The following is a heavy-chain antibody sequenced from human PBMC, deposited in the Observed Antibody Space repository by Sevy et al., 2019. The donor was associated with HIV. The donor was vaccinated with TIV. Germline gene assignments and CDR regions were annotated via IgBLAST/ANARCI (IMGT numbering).Heavy chain of an antibody. Sequence: SETLSLTCAVYGGSFSGYYWSWIRQPPGKGLEWIREINHSGSTNYNPSLKSRVTISVDTSKNQFSLKLSSVTAADTAVYYCARGNFVEMATIGGPSYYYYGMDVWGQGTTVTVSS. CDR1: GGSFSGYY. CDR3: ARGNFVEMATIGGPSYYYYGMDV. V-gene: IGHV4-34*01. CDR2: INHSGST. D-gene: IGHD5-12*01. J-gene: IGHJ6*02.